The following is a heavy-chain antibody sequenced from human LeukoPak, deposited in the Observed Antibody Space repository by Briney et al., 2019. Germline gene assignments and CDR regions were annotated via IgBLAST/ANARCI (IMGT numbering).Heavy chain of an antibody. V-gene: IGHV3-48*01. D-gene: IGHD2-15*01. J-gene: IGHJ4*02. Sequence: PGGSLRLSCAASGFTFSGYSMNWVRQAPGGGLEWVSYISSSGGTIYYGDAVQGRFTISRDNSKTTLYLQMNSLRAEDTAIYHCAKGTVRYCTSGRCSPLDYWGQGTLVTVSS. CDR3: AKGTVRYCTSGRCSPLDY. CDR1: GFTFSGYS. CDR2: ISSSGGTI.